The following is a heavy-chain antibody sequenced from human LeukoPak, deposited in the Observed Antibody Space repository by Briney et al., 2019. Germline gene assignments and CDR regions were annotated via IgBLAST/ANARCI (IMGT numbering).Heavy chain of an antibody. CDR2: ITGAGDTT. D-gene: IGHD4-23*01. Sequence: GGSLRLSCAASGFTFSTFAMSWVRQDPGRGLEWVSSITGAGDTTFYPESVKGRFTISRDNSKNTLYLQMNSLRAEDTAVYYCARGRGADYGGNSGYFDYWGQGTLVTVSS. CDR1: GFTFSTFA. V-gene: IGHV3-23*01. CDR3: ARGRGADYGGNSGYFDY. J-gene: IGHJ4*02.